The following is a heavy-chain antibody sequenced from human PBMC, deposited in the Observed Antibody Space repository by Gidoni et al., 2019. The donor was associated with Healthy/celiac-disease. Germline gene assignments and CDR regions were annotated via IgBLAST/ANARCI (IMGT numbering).Heavy chain of an antibody. CDR1: GVTCSSYG. J-gene: IGHJ6*02. V-gene: IGHV3-33*01. CDR3: ARDSRPGYYGMDV. Sequence: QVQLVESGGGVVQPGRSLRLSCAASGVTCSSYGMHWVRQAPGKGLEWVAVIWYDGSNKYYADSVKGRFTISRDNSKNTLYLQMNSLRAEDTAVYYCARDSRPGYYGMDVWGQGTTVTVSS. D-gene: IGHD6-25*01. CDR2: IWYDGSNK.